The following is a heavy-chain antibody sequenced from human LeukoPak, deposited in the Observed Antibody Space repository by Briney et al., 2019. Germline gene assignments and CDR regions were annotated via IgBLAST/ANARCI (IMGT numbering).Heavy chain of an antibody. CDR3: ARTRARYCSGGSCSLGYYFDY. V-gene: IGHV4-39*01. J-gene: IGHJ4*02. Sequence: SETLSLTCTVSGGSISSSSYYWGWIRQPPGKGLEWIGSIYYSGSTYYNPSLKSRVTISVDTSKNQFSLKLSSVTAADTAVYYCARTRARYCSGGSCSLGYYFDYWGQGTLVTVSS. D-gene: IGHD2-15*01. CDR1: GGSISSSSYY. CDR2: IYYSGST.